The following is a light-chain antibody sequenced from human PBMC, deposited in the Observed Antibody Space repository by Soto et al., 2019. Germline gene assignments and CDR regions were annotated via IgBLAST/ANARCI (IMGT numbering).Light chain of an antibody. V-gene: IGLV2-14*01. CDR1: SNDVGGYDY. Sequence: QSVLTQLASVSGSPGHSITISCTGTSNDVGGYDYVSWYQQHPGKAPKLVIYEVSNRPSGVSNRFSGSKSGNTASLTISGLQAEDEADYYCSSYTSSSLYVFGTGTKVTVL. CDR3: SSYTSSSLYV. J-gene: IGLJ1*01. CDR2: EVS.